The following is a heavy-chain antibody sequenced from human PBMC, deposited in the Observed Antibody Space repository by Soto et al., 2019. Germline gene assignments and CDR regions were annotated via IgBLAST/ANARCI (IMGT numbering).Heavy chain of an antibody. J-gene: IGHJ6*03. Sequence: GGSLRLSCAASGFTVSSNYMSWVRQAPGKGLEWVSVIYSGGSTYYADSVKGRFTISRDNSKNTLYLQMNSLRAEDTAVYYCARALKYSSSGSWAKAVSNYMDVWGKGTTVTVYS. D-gene: IGHD6-13*01. V-gene: IGHV3-66*01. CDR2: IYSGGST. CDR1: GFTVSSNY. CDR3: ARALKYSSSGSWAKAVSNYMDV.